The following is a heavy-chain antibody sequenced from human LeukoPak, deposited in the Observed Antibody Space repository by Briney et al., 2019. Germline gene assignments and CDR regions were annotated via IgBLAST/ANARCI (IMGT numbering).Heavy chain of an antibody. CDR1: GGSLSSFH. D-gene: IGHD3-3*01. Sequence: PSETLSLTCTVSGGSLSSFHWNWLRQSPGPGLEWIGYIYGGGVTNYNPSLRFRVTMSIDTSKNKFSLNLKYVSAEGTAVYYCARSVGTNWSYFFDYWGQGTLVTVSS. V-gene: IGHV4-59*01. CDR3: ARSVGTNWSYFFDY. CDR2: IYGGGVT. J-gene: IGHJ4*02.